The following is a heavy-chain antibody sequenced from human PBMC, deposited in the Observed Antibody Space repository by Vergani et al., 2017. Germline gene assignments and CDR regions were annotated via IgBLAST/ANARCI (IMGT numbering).Heavy chain of an antibody. V-gene: IGHV1-18*01. D-gene: IGHD3-10*01. Sequence: QVQLVQSGAEVKKPGASVKVSCKASGYTFTSYGISWVRKAPGQGIEWRGWISAYNGNTNYAQKPQGRVTMTTETSTSTAYMELRSLRSDDTAVYYCASVYLVYGSGVTFFDYWGQGSLVTVSS. CDR3: ASVYLVYGSGVTFFDY. J-gene: IGHJ4*02. CDR1: GYTFTSYG. CDR2: ISAYNGNT.